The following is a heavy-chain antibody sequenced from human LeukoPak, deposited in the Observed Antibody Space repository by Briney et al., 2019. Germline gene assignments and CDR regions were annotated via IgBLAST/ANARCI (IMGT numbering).Heavy chain of an antibody. CDR1: GYTLTELS. CDR3: ARGLYCSSSNSCYDYGMDV. CDR2: IIPILGTA. J-gene: IGHJ6*02. D-gene: IGHD2-2*01. Sequence: GASVKVSCKVSGYTLTELSMHWVRQAPGQGLEWMGGIIPILGTAKYAQKLQGRVTITADESTRIAYMELSSLRSEDTAVYYCARGLYCSSSNSCYDYGMDVWGQGTTVTVSS. V-gene: IGHV1-69*13.